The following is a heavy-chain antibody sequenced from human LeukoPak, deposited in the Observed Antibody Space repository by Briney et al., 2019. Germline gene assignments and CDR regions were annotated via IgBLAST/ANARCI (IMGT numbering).Heavy chain of an antibody. CDR3: ARIGYRSSSFDY. CDR1: GFTFSSYW. Sequence: GGSLRLSCAASGFTFSSYWMSWVRQAPGKGLEWVANIKQDGSEKDYVDSLKGRFTISRDNAKNSVYLQMNSLRAEDTAVYYCARIGYRSSSFDYWGQGTLVTVSS. CDR2: IKQDGSEK. V-gene: IGHV3-7*01. J-gene: IGHJ4*02. D-gene: IGHD6-6*01.